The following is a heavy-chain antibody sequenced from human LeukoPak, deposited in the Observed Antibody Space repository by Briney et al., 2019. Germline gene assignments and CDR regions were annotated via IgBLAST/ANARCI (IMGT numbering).Heavy chain of an antibody. CDR1: GFTLSSYG. CDR3: AKSRHRVVPAFFDY. D-gene: IGHD2-2*01. CDR2: IRYDGSNK. V-gene: IGHV3-30*02. Sequence: GGSLRLSCAASGFTLSSYGMHGVRQAPGKGLEWVAFIRYDGSNKYYADSVKGRFTISRDNSKKTLYLQMNSLRAEDTAGYYCAKSRHRVVPAFFDYWGQGTLVTVSS. J-gene: IGHJ4*02.